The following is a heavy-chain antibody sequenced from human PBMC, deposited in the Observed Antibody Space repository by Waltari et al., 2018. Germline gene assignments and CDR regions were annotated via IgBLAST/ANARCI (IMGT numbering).Heavy chain of an antibody. J-gene: IGHJ6*02. CDR1: GYSISSGYY. Sequence: QVQLQESGPGLVKPSETLSLTCAVSGYSISSGYYWGWIRQPPGKGLEWIGSIYHSGSTYYNPSLKSRVTISVDTSKNQFSLKLSSVTAADTAVYYCARHGPYYDFWSGYHYNYGMDVWGQGTTVTVSS. D-gene: IGHD3-3*01. CDR2: IYHSGST. CDR3: ARHGPYYDFWSGYHYNYGMDV. V-gene: IGHV4-38-2*01.